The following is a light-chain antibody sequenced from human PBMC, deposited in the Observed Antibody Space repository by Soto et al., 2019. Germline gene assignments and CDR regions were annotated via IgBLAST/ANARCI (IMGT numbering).Light chain of an antibody. CDR3: QQYYSHYHT. CDR1: QTVLHNS. CDR2: WAS. J-gene: IGKJ2*01. Sequence: DIVMTQSPDSLAVSLGERATINCKSSQTVLHNSLAWYQQKPGQPPKLLIYWASTRESGVPDRFSGSGSGTDFTLSMSNLQDEDVAVYYCQQYYSHYHTFGQGTKLEI. V-gene: IGKV4-1*01.